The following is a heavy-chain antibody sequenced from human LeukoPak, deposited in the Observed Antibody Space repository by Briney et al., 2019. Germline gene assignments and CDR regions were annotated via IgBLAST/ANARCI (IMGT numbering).Heavy chain of an antibody. CDR1: GGSISSDDYY. CDR3: AKTRSLKGYFDS. Sequence: PSETLSLTCTVSGGSISSDDYYWSWIRQHPGKGLEWIGYTYYSGSTYYNPSLKSRVTISVDTSKNQLSLKLSSVTVADTAVYYCAKTRSLKGYFDSWGQGILVTVSS. J-gene: IGHJ4*02. CDR2: TYYSGST. V-gene: IGHV4-31*03.